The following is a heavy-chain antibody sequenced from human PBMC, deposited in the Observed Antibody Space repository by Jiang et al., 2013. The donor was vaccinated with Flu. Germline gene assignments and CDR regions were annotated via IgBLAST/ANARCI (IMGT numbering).Heavy chain of an antibody. D-gene: IGHD4-17*01. V-gene: IGHV3-64D*08. CDR2: IVGDGGGT. CDR1: GFTFSTYV. CDR3: VGYDDYDPVY. J-gene: IGHJ4*02. Sequence: VQLLESGGDLVQPGGSLRLSCSGSGFTFSTYVMHWVRQPPGMGLEFVSAIVGDGGGTYYADSVKGRFTISRDNSKNTLYLLMRSLRTEDTAVYYCVGYDDYDPVYWGQGTLVTVSS.